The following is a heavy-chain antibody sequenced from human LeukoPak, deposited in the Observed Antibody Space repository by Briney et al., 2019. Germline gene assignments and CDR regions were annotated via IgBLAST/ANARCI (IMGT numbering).Heavy chain of an antibody. V-gene: IGHV4-61*02. CDR1: GGSIRSGTYY. CDR2: IYTSGNT. J-gene: IGHJ4*02. D-gene: IGHD3-16*01. Sequence: SQTLSLTCSVSGGSIRSGTYYWSWIRQPAGKGLEWIGRIYTSGNTNYNPSLKSRVTISVDTSKNQFSLKLSSVTAADTAVYYCARGGGSTRIDYWGQGTLVTVSS. CDR3: ARGGGSTRIDY.